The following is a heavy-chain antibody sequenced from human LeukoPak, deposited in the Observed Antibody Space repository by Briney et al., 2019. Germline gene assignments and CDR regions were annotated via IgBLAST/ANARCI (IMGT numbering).Heavy chain of an antibody. CDR3: AKGIYSSGWSYFDY. Sequence: GGSLRLSCAASGFTFSNSAMSWVRQAPGKGLEWVSTLSGSGITTYYADSVKGRFTISRDNSKNTLYLQMNSLRAEDTAVYCCAKGIYSSGWSYFDYWGHGTLVTVSS. CDR2: LSGSGITT. J-gene: IGHJ4*01. V-gene: IGHV3-23*01. CDR1: GFTFSNSA. D-gene: IGHD6-19*01.